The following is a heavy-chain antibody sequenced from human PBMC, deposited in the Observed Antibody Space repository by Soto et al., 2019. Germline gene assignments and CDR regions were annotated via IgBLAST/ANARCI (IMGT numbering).Heavy chain of an antibody. CDR1: GFTFRNYG. J-gene: IGHJ6*02. D-gene: IGHD3-16*01. CDR2: ISYDGDNK. V-gene: IGHV3-30*18. Sequence: GGSLRLSGKPSGFTFRNYGLLWVRQAPGKGLEWVALISYDGDNKYYTDSARGRFTVSRDNFDNMMFLQMDSLRPEDSAVYYCAKKIMGYVSHSDDMDVWGQGTTVTVSS. CDR3: AKKIMGYVSHSDDMDV.